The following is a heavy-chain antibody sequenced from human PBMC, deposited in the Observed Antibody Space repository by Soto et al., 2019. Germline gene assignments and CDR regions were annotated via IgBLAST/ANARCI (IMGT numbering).Heavy chain of an antibody. CDR1: VFTFSSYG. J-gene: IGHJ6*01. CDR2: ISYDGSNK. D-gene: IGHD4-4*01. Sequence: PVGSLRLSCASSVFTFSSYGMHWVRHSPGKWLEWVAVISYDGSNKYYADSVKGRFTISRDNSKNTLYLQMNSLRAEDTAVYYCAKDETGTTVPLSYPYYGMDVLGQGTTVTVSS. CDR3: AKDETGTTVPLSYPYYGMDV. V-gene: IGHV3-30*18.